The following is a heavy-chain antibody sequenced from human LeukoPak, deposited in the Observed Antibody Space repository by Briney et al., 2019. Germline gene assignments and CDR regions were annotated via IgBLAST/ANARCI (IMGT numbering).Heavy chain of an antibody. J-gene: IGHJ6*03. D-gene: IGHD6-13*01. CDR3: ARAGLGYSSSWDYYYYMDV. V-gene: IGHV1-2*02. Sequence: ASVKVSCKASGFTFTAYHMHWVRQAPGQGLEWMGWINPNSGVTNYAQNFQGRVTMTRDTSISTAYMELNRLRSDDTAVYYCARAGLGYSSSWDYYYYMDVWGKGTTVTVSS. CDR1: GFTFTAYH. CDR2: INPNSGVT.